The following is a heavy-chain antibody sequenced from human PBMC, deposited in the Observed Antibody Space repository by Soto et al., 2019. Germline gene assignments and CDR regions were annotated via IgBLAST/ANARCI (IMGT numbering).Heavy chain of an antibody. CDR2: ISGSGGST. J-gene: IGHJ6*02. D-gene: IGHD3-10*01. CDR3: AKGGGSGNYYYYGMDV. CDR1: GFTFSSYA. V-gene: IGHV3-23*01. Sequence: VQLLESGGGLVQPGGSLRLSCAASGFTFSSYAMSWVRQAPGKGLEWVSAISGSGGSTYYADSVKGRFTISRDNSKNTLYLQMNSLRAEDTAVYYCAKGGGSGNYYYYGMDVWGQGTTVTVSS.